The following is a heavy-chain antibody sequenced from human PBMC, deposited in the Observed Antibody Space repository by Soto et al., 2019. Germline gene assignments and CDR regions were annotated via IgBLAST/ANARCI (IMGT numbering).Heavy chain of an antibody. CDR2: INAGNGNT. Sequence: ASVKVSCKASGNTVPNYAIHWVRQAPGQRLEWMGWINAGNGNTKYSQKFQGRVTITRDTSASTAYMQLSSLTSEDTAVYYCARDDSGFSGSHYIDYFNYWGQGALVTVSS. CDR1: GNTVPNYA. D-gene: IGHD1-26*01. V-gene: IGHV1-3*01. CDR3: ARDDSGFSGSHYIDYFNY. J-gene: IGHJ4*02.